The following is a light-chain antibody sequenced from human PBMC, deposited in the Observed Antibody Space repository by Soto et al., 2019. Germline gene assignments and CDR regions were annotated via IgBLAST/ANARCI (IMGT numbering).Light chain of an antibody. CDR3: QQYNSWPPLT. J-gene: IGKJ4*01. CDR1: QSVSSN. V-gene: IGKV3D-15*01. CDR2: GAS. Sequence: EIVMTQSPAPLSVSPGERATLSCRATQSVSSNLAWYQQKPGQAPRLLIYGASTRATGIPARFSGIGAGTEFNLTISSLQSEDLAVYCCQQYNSWPPLTFDGGTKVEIK.